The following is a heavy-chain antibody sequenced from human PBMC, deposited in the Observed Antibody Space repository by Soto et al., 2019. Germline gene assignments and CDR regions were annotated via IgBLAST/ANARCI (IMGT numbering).Heavy chain of an antibody. CDR2: ISGSGGST. Sequence: EVQLLESGGGLVQPGGSLRLSCAASGFTFSSYAMSWVRQAPGKGLEWVSAISGSGGSTYYADSVKGRFTISRDNSKNTLYLHMNSLRAEDTAVYYCAKAVWCSGGSCYEDWGQGTLVTVSS. V-gene: IGHV3-23*01. CDR1: GFTFSSYA. D-gene: IGHD2-15*01. J-gene: IGHJ4*02. CDR3: AKAVWCSGGSCYED.